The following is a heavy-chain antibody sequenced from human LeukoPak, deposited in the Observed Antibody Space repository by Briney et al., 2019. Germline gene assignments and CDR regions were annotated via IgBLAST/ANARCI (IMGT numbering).Heavy chain of an antibody. V-gene: IGHV3-33*01. Sequence: GGSLRLSCAASGFTFSSYGMHWVRQAPGKGLEWVAVIWYDGSNKYYADSVKGRFTISRDNSKNTLYLQMNSLRAEDTAVYYCARDLGNYYGSGSYYPGRYYYYGMDVWGQGTTVTVSS. CDR3: ARDLGNYYGSGSYYPGRYYYYGMDV. CDR1: GFTFSSYG. D-gene: IGHD3-10*01. CDR2: IWYDGSNK. J-gene: IGHJ6*02.